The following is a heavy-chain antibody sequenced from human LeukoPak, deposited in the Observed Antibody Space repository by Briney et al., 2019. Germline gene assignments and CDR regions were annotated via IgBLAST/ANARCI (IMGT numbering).Heavy chain of an antibody. D-gene: IGHD6-13*01. CDR1: GFTFSSYA. Sequence: PGGSLRLSCAASGFTFSSYAMHWVRQAPGKGLEWVAVISYDGSNKYYADSVKGRFTISRDNSKNTLYLQMNSLRAEDTAVYYCVRDLRIAAAGSTLDYWGQGTLVPVSP. CDR2: ISYDGSNK. V-gene: IGHV3-30*04. J-gene: IGHJ4*02. CDR3: VRDLRIAAAGSTLDY.